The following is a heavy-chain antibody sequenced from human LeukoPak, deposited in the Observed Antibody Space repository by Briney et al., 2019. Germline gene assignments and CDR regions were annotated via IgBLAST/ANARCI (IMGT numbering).Heavy chain of an antibody. CDR2: ISGSGGST. CDR3: AKESLRVVPSATFDY. D-gene: IGHD2-2*01. V-gene: IGHV3-23*01. CDR1: GFTFSSYE. Sequence: GGSLRLSCSVSGFTFSSYEMNWIRQTPGKGLEWVSAISGSGGSTYYADSVKGRFTISRDNSKNTLYLQMHSLRAEDTAVYYCAKESLRVVPSATFDYWGQGTLVTVSS. J-gene: IGHJ4*02.